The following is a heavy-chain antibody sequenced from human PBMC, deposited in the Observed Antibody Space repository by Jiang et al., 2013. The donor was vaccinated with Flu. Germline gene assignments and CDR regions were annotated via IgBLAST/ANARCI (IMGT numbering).Heavy chain of an antibody. CDR3: ARDPLRKVVYFDL. CDR2: IYYSGST. CDR1: GGSIRSYY. V-gene: IGHV4-59*01. D-gene: IGHD2-15*01. J-gene: IGHJ2*01. Sequence: GLVKPSETLSLTCTVSGGSIRSYYWSWIRQPPGKGLEWIGYIYYSGSTDYNPSLKSRVTILVDTSKNQFSLKLSSVTAADTAVYYCARDPLRKVVYFDLWGRGTLVTVSS.